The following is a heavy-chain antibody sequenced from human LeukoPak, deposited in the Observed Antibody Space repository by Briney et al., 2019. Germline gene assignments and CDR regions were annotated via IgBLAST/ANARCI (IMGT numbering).Heavy chain of an antibody. CDR1: GFTFTTYN. D-gene: IGHD5-12*01. CDR3: ARDRGRDTFDY. Sequence: GGSLRLSCAASGFTFTTYNMNWVRQAPGKGLEWVSSISTSGTYIYYADSVKGRFTISRDNAKNSLYLQMNSLRAEDTAVYYCARDRGRDTFDYWGQGTQVTVSS. CDR2: ISTSGTYI. V-gene: IGHV3-21*01. J-gene: IGHJ4*02.